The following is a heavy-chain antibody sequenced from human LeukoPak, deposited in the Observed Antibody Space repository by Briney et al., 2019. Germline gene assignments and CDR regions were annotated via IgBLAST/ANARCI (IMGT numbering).Heavy chain of an antibody. D-gene: IGHD3-3*01. V-gene: IGHV4-59*01. Sequence: SETLSLTCTVSGGSISSYHWSWIRQPPGKGLEWIGYIYYSGSTNYNPSLKSRVTISVDTSKNQFSLKLSSVTAADTAVYYCARVYDGYFDYWGQGTLVTVSS. CDR3: ARVYDGYFDY. CDR2: IYYSGST. CDR1: GGSISSYH. J-gene: IGHJ4*02.